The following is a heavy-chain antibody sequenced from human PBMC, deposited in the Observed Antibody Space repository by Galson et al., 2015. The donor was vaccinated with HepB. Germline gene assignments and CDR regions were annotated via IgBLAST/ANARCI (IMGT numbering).Heavy chain of an antibody. D-gene: IGHD3-10*01. CDR3: ARERRNYYGAGRHDY. J-gene: IGHJ4*02. CDR2: IYPSGSTSGST. CDR1: GGSISTGTYY. V-gene: IGHV4-61*02. Sequence: TLSLTCTVSGGSISTGTYYWSWIRQPAGKGLEWIGRIYPSGSTSGSTNYNSSLKSRVSMSVDTSKNQFSLKLRSVTAADTAVYYCARERRNYYGAGRHDYWGQGILVTVSS.